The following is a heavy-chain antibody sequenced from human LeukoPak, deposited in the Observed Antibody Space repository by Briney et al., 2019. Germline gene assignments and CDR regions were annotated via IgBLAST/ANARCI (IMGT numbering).Heavy chain of an antibody. D-gene: IGHD1-26*01. CDR1: GFTFDDYA. V-gene: IGHV3-9*01. Sequence: TGRSLRLSCAASGFTFDDYAMHWVRQAPGKGLEWVSGISWNSGSIGYADSVKGRFTISRDNAKNSLYLQMNSLRAEDTALYYGAKDMRYGVAWELQSPAFDIWGQGTMVTVSS. J-gene: IGHJ3*02. CDR3: AKDMRYGVAWELQSPAFDI. CDR2: ISWNSGSI.